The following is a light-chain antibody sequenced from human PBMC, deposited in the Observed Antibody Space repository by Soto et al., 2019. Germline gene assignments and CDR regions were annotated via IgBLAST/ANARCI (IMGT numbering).Light chain of an antibody. CDR3: QQYDGSPRT. CDR2: DAS. J-gene: IGKJ1*01. V-gene: IGKV3-20*01. Sequence: EIVLTQSPGTLSLSPGERSTLSCRASQSVRSNLAWYQQKPGQAPRLLIYDASSRAAGIPDRFSGSGSGTDFTLTITRLEPEDFAVYHCQQYDGSPRTFGQGTTVDIK. CDR1: QSVRSN.